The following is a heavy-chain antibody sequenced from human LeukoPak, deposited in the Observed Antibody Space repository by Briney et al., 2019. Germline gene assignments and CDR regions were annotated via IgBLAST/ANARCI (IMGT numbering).Heavy chain of an antibody. D-gene: IGHD3-10*01. V-gene: IGHV4-61*01. CDR2: IYNSGSST. Sequence: SETLSLTCTVSGGSVGSGTYYWNWIRQPPGKGLEWIGYIYNSGSSTIYNPSLQSRVTISVDMSKNQFSLRLSSVTAADTAVYFCVRDRELTYWGQGILVTVSS. CDR3: VRDRELTY. CDR1: GGSVGSGTYY. J-gene: IGHJ4*02.